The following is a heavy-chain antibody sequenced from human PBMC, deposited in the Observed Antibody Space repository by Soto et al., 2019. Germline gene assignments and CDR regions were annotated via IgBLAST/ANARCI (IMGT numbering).Heavy chain of an antibody. CDR2: ISYDGSNK. CDR1: GFTFSSYG. CDR3: AKDRGDYYGSGSTADVIDY. D-gene: IGHD3-10*01. V-gene: IGHV3-30*18. J-gene: IGHJ4*02. Sequence: QVQLVESGGGVVQPGRSLRLSCAASGFTFSSYGMHWVRQAPGKGLEWVAVISYDGSNKYYADSVKGRFTISRDNSKNTLYLQMNSLRAEDTAVYYCAKDRGDYYGSGSTADVIDYWGQGTLVTVSS.